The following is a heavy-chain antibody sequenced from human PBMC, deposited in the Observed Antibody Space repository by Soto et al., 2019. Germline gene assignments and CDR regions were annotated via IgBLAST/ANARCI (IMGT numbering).Heavy chain of an antibody. Sequence: SETLSLTCTFSVVSISSGDFYCSWIRQPPGKGLELIGNIYYSGSTYYNPSLRSRAIMSVDTSQNQFSLKLSSLTAADTAVYFCARADDFSDRFDYWGQGALVNVSS. D-gene: IGHD4-17*01. CDR1: VVSISSGDFY. J-gene: IGHJ4*02. V-gene: IGHV4-30-4*01. CDR2: IYYSGST. CDR3: ARADDFSDRFDY.